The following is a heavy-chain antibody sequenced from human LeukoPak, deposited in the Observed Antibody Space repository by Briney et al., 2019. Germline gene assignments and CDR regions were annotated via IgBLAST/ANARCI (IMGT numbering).Heavy chain of an antibody. D-gene: IGHD2-21*01. Sequence: GGPLRLSCTVLGVTLRSNGMRGVGQAQGKGLEWRACIPHDGSEIHSADSVKGRFTISRDNSKNTLYLQMNSLRTEDTGLYFCTIDYCGKCYSYLDFWGQGSQVTVSS. CDR2: IPHDGSEI. CDR1: GVTLRSNG. CDR3: TIDYCGKCYSYLDF. V-gene: IGHV3-30*02. J-gene: IGHJ4*02.